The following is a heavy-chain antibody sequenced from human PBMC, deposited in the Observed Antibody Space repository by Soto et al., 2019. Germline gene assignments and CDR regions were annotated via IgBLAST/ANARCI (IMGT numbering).Heavy chain of an antibody. V-gene: IGHV3-7*01. CDR2: IKQDGSEK. D-gene: IGHD3-9*01. J-gene: IGHJ4*02. CDR3: AGDESYDILTGYYTPQRFDY. CDR1: GFTFRSYW. Sequence: RLSCAVSGFTFRSYWMSWVRQAPWKGLEWVANIKQDGSEKYYVDSVNGRFTISRDNAKNSLYLQMNSLRAEDTAVYYCAGDESYDILTGYYTPQRFDYWGQGSLVTVSS.